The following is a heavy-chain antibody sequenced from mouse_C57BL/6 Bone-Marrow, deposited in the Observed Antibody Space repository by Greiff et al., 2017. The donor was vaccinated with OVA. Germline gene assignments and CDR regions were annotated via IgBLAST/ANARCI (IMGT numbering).Heavy chain of an antibody. V-gene: IGHV3-8*01. CDR1: GYSITSDY. D-gene: IGHD1-1*01. CDR2: ISSSGST. Sequence: VPLKESGPGLAKPSQPLSLTCSVTGYSITSDYWNWIRKFPGHKLEYMGYISSSGSTHHNPSPKSRSSITRDTSKNQYYLQLNSGTTEDTATYCCARSTTGGAPLDVWGTGTTVTVSS. J-gene: IGHJ1*03. CDR3: ARSTTGGAPLDV.